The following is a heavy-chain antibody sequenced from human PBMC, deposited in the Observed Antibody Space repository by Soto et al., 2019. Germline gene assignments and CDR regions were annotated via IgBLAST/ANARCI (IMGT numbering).Heavy chain of an antibody. V-gene: IGHV3-30-3*01. J-gene: IGHJ4*02. D-gene: IGHD5-18*01. CDR3: AIDPGYSYGYGGDY. CDR1: GFTFSSYA. Sequence: QVQLVESGGGVVQPGRSLRLSCAASGFTFSSYAMHWVRQAPGKGLEWVAVISYDGSNKYYADSVKGRFTISRDNSKNTLYLQMNSLRAEDTAVYYCAIDPGYSYGYGGDYWGQGTLVTVSS. CDR2: ISYDGSNK.